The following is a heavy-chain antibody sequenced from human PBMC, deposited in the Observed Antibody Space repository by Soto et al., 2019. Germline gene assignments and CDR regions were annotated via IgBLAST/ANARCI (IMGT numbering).Heavy chain of an antibody. D-gene: IGHD4-17*01. CDR1: GGSFSGYY. CDR2: INHSGST. J-gene: IGHJ3*02. Sequence: SETLSLTCAVYGGSFSGYYWSWIRQPPGKGLEWIGEINHSGSTNYNPSLKSRVTISVDTSKNQFSLKLSSVTAADTAVYYCARPPMDTVTTSAFDIWGQGTLVTVSS. V-gene: IGHV4-34*01. CDR3: ARPPMDTVTTSAFDI.